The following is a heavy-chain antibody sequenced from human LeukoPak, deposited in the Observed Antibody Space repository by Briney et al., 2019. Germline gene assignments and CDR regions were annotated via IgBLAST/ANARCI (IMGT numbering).Heavy chain of an antibody. D-gene: IGHD1-26*01. CDR2: IKSNDGGTT. CDR1: GFKFSNTW. V-gene: IGHV3-15*05. J-gene: IGHJ4*02. Sequence: GGSLRLSCAASGFKFSNTWMSWVRQAPGKGLEWVGRIKSNDGGTTEYAAPVKGRFTISRDDSQNTLYLQINNLKTEDTAVYYCTTDTGSPEPYYFDYWGQGALVTVSS. CDR3: TTDTGSPEPYYFDY.